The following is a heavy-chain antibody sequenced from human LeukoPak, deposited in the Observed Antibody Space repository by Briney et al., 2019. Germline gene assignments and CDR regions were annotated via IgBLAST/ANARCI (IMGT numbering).Heavy chain of an antibody. V-gene: IGHV1-2*02. CDR3: ARSDQYYYDSSGQNHDAFDI. CDR2: INPNSGGT. D-gene: IGHD3-22*01. Sequence: GASVKVSCKASGYTFTGYYKHWVRQAPGQGLEWMGWINPNSGGTNYAQKFQGRVTMTRDTSISTAYMELSRLRSDDTAVYYCARSDQYYYDSSGQNHDAFDIWGQGTMVTVSS. J-gene: IGHJ3*02. CDR1: GYTFTGYY.